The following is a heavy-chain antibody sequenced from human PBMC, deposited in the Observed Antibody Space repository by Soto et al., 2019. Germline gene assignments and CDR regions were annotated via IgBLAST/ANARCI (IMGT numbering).Heavy chain of an antibody. CDR3: AREIFY. CDR2: INSDGSST. Sequence: PGGSMRLSYAASEFTFSNYWMHWVRKTPGKGLVWVSRINSDGSSTSYADSVKGRFTISRDNAKNTLYLQMNSLRAEDTAVYYCAREIFYWGQGTLVTVSS. CDR1: EFTFSNYW. J-gene: IGHJ4*02. V-gene: IGHV3-74*01. D-gene: IGHD2-15*01.